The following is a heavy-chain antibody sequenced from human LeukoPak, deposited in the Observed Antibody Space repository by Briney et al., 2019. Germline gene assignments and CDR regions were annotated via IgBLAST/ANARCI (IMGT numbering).Heavy chain of an antibody. V-gene: IGHV1-18*01. Sequence: ASVKVSCKASGYTFTSYGISWVRQAPGQGLEWMGWISAGNGYTNYAQKVQGRVTMTTDTSTSTAYMELRSLRSDDTAVYYCARHKGVPYDFWSGYYSPLDYWGQGMLVTVSS. CDR1: GYTFTSYG. D-gene: IGHD3-3*01. CDR2: ISAGNGYT. CDR3: ARHKGVPYDFWSGYYSPLDY. J-gene: IGHJ4*02.